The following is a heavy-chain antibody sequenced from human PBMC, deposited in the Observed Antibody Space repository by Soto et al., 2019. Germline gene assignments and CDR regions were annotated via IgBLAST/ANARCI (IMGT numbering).Heavy chain of an antibody. CDR1: GFTFSTYA. CDR3: ARGAPGRDGYNLDFQH. D-gene: IGHD5-12*01. CDR2: ISSSSSFR. V-gene: IGHV3-21*04. J-gene: IGHJ1*01. Sequence: GGSLRLSCAASGFTFSTYAMNWVRQAPGKGLEWVSSISSSSSFRYYADSVKGRFTISRDNAKNSLYLQMNSLRAQDTAVYYCARGAPGRDGYNLDFQHWGQGTLVTVSS.